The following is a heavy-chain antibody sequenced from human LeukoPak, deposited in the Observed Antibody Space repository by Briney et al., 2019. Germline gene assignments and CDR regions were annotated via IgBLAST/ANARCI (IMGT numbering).Heavy chain of an antibody. CDR3: ATGGYCSGGSCYLFDY. V-gene: IGHV3-23*01. Sequence: GGSLRLSCAASGFTFDDYGMNWVRQAQGKGWGWVSAISGSGGSTYYADSVKGRFTISRDNSKNTLYLQMNSLRAEDTAVYYCATGGYCSGGSCYLFDYWGQGTLVTVSS. CDR2: ISGSGGST. D-gene: IGHD2-15*01. CDR1: GFTFDDYG. J-gene: IGHJ4*02.